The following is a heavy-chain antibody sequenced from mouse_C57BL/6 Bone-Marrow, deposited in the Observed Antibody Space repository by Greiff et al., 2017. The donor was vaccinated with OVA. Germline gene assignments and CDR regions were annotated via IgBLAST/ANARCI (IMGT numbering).Heavy chain of an antibody. CDR2: IYPGSGST. D-gene: IGHD2-4*01. Sequence: QVQLQQPGAELVKPGASVKMSCKASGYTFTSYWITWVKQRPGQGLEWIGDIYPGSGSTNYNEKFKSKATLTVDTSSSTAYMQLSSLTSEDSAVYYCARGLYYDYDGWYFDVWGTGTTVTVSS. CDR1: GYTFTSYW. J-gene: IGHJ1*03. V-gene: IGHV1-55*01. CDR3: ARGLYYDYDGWYFDV.